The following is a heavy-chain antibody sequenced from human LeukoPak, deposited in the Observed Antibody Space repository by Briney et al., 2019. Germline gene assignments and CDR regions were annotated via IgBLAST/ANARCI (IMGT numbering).Heavy chain of an antibody. CDR1: GYTFTSYG. CDR3: ASSLYYYGSGSTGPFDY. D-gene: IGHD3-10*01. V-gene: IGHV1-18*01. Sequence: ASVKVSRKASGYTFTSYGISWVRQAPGQGLEWMGWISAYNGNTNYAQKLQGRVTMTTDTSTSTAYMELRSLRSDDTAVYYCASSLYYYGSGSTGPFDYWGQGTLVTVSS. CDR2: ISAYNGNT. J-gene: IGHJ4*02.